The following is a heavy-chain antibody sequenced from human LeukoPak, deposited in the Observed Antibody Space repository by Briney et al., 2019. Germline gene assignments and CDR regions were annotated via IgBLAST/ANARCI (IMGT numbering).Heavy chain of an antibody. J-gene: IGHJ5*02. D-gene: IGHD6-13*01. V-gene: IGHV4-4*07. Sequence: NPSETLSLTCTVSGGSISSYFCSWIRQPAGKGLEWIGRIDTSGSTNYNPSLKSRVTMSVDTSKNQFSLKLSSVTAADTAVYYCARVGSLSRGRNWFDPWGQGTLVTVSS. CDR1: GGSISSYF. CDR2: IDTSGST. CDR3: ARVGSLSRGRNWFDP.